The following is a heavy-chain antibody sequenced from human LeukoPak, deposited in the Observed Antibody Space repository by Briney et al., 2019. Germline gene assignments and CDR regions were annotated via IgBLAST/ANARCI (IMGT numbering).Heavy chain of an antibody. J-gene: IGHJ6*03. CDR3: AKAALGYCSSTSCYPYYYYYMDV. V-gene: IGHV3-30-3*01. CDR1: GFTFSSYA. Sequence: GGSLRLSCAASGFTFSSYAMHWVRQAPGKGLEWVAVISYDGSNKYYADSVKGRFTISRDNSKNTLYLQMNSLRAEDTAVYYCAKAALGYCSSTSCYPYYYYYMDVWGKGTTVTVSS. D-gene: IGHD2-2*01. CDR2: ISYDGSNK.